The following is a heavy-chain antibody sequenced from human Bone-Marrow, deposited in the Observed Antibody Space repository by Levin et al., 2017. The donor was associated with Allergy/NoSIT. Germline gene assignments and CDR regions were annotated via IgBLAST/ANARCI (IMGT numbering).Heavy chain of an antibody. CDR1: GFPVSGHG. V-gene: IGHV3-74*01. Sequence: QAGESLKIPCAASGFPVSGHGMHWVRQSPGKGLVWVSGIHQEGTRTSYADFVKGRFTVSRDNAKNTVFLQMDSLRVEDTAVYYCARDFWGPDYWGQGTLVTVSS. J-gene: IGHJ4*02. CDR2: IHQEGTRT. CDR3: ARDFWGPDY. D-gene: IGHD7-27*01.